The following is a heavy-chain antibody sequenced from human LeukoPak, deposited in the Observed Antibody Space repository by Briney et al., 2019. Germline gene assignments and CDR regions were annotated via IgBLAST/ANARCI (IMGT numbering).Heavy chain of an antibody. CDR1: GGSVSSGSYY. V-gene: IGHV4-30-4*01. CDR2: IYYSGST. CDR3: ARDIGYGGIDY. J-gene: IGHJ4*02. Sequence: SETLSLTCTVSGGSVSSGSYYWSWIRQPPGKGLEWIGYIYYSGSTYYNPSLKSRVTISVDTSKNQFSLKLSSVTAADTAVYYCARDIGYGGIDYWGQGTLVTVSS. D-gene: IGHD5-18*01.